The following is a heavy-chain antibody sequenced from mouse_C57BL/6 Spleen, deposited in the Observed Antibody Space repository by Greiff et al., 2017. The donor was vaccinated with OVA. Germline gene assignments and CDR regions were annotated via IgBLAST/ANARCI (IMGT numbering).Heavy chain of an antibody. CDR1: GYAFSSSW. V-gene: IGHV1-82*01. J-gene: IGHJ2*01. D-gene: IGHD1-1*02. Sequence: QVQLQQSGPELVKPGASVQISCKASGYAFSSSWMNWVKQRPGKGLEWIGRIYPGDGDTNYNGKFKGKATLTADKSSSTAYMQLSSLTSEDSAVYFCARSGGPLYFDYWGQGTTLTVSS. CDR3: ARSGGPLYFDY. CDR2: IYPGDGDT.